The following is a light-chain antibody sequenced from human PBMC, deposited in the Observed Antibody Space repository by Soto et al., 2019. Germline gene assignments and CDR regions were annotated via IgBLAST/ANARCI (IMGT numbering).Light chain of an antibody. CDR1: SGHSNYA. CDR2: LNSDGSH. CDR3: QTWDTGIQI. V-gene: IGLV4-69*01. Sequence: QLVLTQSPSASASLGASVKLTCTLSSGHSNYAIAWHQQQPEKGPRYLMKLNSDGSHNKGDGIPDRFSGSSSGPERYLTISSLQSEDEADYYCQTWDTGIQIFGGGTKLTVL. J-gene: IGLJ2*01.